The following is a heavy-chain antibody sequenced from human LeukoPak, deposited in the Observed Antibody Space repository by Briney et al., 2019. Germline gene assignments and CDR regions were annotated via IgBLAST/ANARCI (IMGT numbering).Heavy chain of an antibody. CDR1: LDSTTSNF. D-gene: IGHD1-14*01. V-gene: IGHV4-4*02. CDR3: AREIVGGFNPGAY. Sequence: SETLSLTCTVSLDSTTSNFWSWVRQPPGKGLEWIGEIHRSGSTNYNSSLQSRVTISIDRSKNQIALELSSVTAADTAVYYCAREIVGGFNPGAYWGQGTLVTVSS. J-gene: IGHJ4*02. CDR2: IHRSGST.